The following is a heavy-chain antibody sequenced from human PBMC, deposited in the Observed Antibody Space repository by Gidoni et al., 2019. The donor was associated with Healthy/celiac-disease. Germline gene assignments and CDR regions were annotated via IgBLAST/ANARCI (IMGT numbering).Heavy chain of an antibody. V-gene: IGHV3-73*01. J-gene: IGHJ4*02. D-gene: IGHD1-26*01. CDR1: GFTFSGSA. CDR3: TRHVVVGATRDY. CDR2: IRSKANSYAT. Sequence: EVQLVESGGGLVQPGGSLKLSCAASGFTFSGSAMNWVRQAAGKGLEWVCRIRSKANSYATAYAASVKGRLTISRDDSKNTAYLQMNSLKTEDTAVYYCTRHVVVGATRDYWGQGTLVTVSS.